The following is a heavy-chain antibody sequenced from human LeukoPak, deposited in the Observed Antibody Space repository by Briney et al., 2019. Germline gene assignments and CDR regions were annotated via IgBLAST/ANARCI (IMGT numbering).Heavy chain of an antibody. CDR1: GGSFSGHY. J-gene: IGHJ5*02. V-gene: IGHV4-34*01. D-gene: IGHD3-10*01. Sequence: SETLSLTCAVYGGSFSGHYWSWIRQPPGKGLEWIGEINHSKNTNYNPSLKSRVTISVDTSKNQFSLKLSSVTAADTAVYYCARDLWFGELYGWFDPWGQGTLVTVSS. CDR2: INHSKNT. CDR3: ARDLWFGELYGWFDP.